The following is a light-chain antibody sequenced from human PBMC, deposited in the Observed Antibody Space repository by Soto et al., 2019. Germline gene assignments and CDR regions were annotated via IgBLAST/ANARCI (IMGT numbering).Light chain of an antibody. J-gene: IGKJ1*01. CDR1: QSVSSS. CDR2: GAS. V-gene: IGKV3-15*01. Sequence: EIVMTQSPATLSLAPGERAPLSCRSSQSVSSSLAWYQQKPGQAPSLLIYGASTRATGIPARFSGSGSGTEFTLTISSLQSEDCAVYYCQQYKNWPWTFGQGAKVDIK. CDR3: QQYKNWPWT.